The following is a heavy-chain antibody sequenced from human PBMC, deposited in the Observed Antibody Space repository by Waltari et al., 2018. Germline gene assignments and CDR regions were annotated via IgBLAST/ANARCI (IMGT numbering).Heavy chain of an antibody. D-gene: IGHD6-19*01. V-gene: IGHV3-7*01. J-gene: IGHJ4*02. CDR3: VRDAGLISGRTLDY. CDR2: IKEDGSEK. CDR1: GFSLFISC. Sequence: EVQLVESGGGLVQPGDSLRLSCAASGFSLFISCMIWVRQAPGKGLEWVANIKEDGSEKNYVDSVKGRFTISRDNAKNTLYLQLSSLRAEDTAVYYCVRDAGLISGRTLDYWGRGTLVTVS.